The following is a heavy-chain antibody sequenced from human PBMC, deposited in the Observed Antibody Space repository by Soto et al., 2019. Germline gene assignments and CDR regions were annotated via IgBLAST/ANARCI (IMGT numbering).Heavy chain of an antibody. CDR1: GYTFFRYA. CDR2: INAGNGKT. Sequence: QVHLVQSGAELKNPGAAVKVSCKASGYTFFRYAIHWVRQAPGQQLEWMGWINAGNGKTKYSEKFQGRITITRETSANTAFMGLSSLTSDDTAMYFCASREVGIAVGGLNSWGQGTPVTVSS. D-gene: IGHD6-19*01. J-gene: IGHJ5*02. CDR3: ASREVGIAVGGLNS. V-gene: IGHV1-3*01.